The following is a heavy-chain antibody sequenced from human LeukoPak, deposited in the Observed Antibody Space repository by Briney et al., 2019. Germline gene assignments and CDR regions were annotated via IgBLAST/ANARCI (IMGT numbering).Heavy chain of an antibody. D-gene: IGHD3-10*02. CDR1: GFTYSSYE. CDR3: AELGITMIGGV. J-gene: IGHJ6*04. CDR2: ISSSGSTI. V-gene: IGHV3-48*03. Sequence: PGGSLRLSCAASGFTYSSYEMNWVRQAPGKGLEWVSYISSSGSTIYYADSVKGRFTISRDNAKNSLYLQMNSLRAEDTAVYYCAELGITMIGGVWGKGTTVTISS.